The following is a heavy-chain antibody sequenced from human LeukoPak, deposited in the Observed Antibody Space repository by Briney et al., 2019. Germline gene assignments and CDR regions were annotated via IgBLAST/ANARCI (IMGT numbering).Heavy chain of an antibody. CDR2: IYSGGST. D-gene: IGHD3-22*01. CDR3: ARDLRDDSSGYYYYYGMDV. Sequence: GSLRLSCAASGFTVSSNYMSWVRQAPGKGLEWVSVIYSGGSTYYADSVKGRFTISRDNSKNTLYLQMNSLRAEDTAVYYCARDLRDDSSGYYYYYGMDVWGQGTTVTVSS. CDR1: GFTVSSNY. J-gene: IGHJ6*02. V-gene: IGHV3-53*01.